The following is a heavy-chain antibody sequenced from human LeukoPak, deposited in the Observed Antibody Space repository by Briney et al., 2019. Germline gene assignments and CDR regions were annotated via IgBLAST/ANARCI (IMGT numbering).Heavy chain of an antibody. CDR3: ARGGAEGFDP. J-gene: IGHJ5*02. CDR2: IYSGGST. D-gene: IGHD6-25*01. CDR1: GFTVSSNY. V-gene: IGHV3-53*01. Sequence: GSLRLSCAASGFTVSSNYMSWVRPAPGKGLEWVSVIYSGGSTYYADSVKGRFTISRDNSKNTRYLQMNSPRAEDPAVYYCARGGAEGFDPWGQGPLVTVSS.